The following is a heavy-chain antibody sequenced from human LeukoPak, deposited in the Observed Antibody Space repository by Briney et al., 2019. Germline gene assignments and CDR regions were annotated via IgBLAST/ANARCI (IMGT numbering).Heavy chain of an antibody. CDR2: ISSSSSTI. J-gene: IGHJ4*02. Sequence: GGSLRLSCAASGFTFSSYSMTWVRQAPGKGLEWVSYISSSSSTIYYADSVKGRFTISRDNAKNSLYLQMNSLRAEDTAVYYCARVALYGSGSYDYWGQGTLVTVSS. CDR1: GFTFSSYS. V-gene: IGHV3-48*01. CDR3: ARVALYGSGSYDY. D-gene: IGHD3-10*01.